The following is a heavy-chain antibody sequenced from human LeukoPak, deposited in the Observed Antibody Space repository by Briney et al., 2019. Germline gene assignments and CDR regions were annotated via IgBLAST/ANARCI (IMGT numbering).Heavy chain of an antibody. CDR2: INSDGSVT. V-gene: IGHV3-74*01. J-gene: IGHJ5*01. CDR3: ARSSHYTIPFDS. CDR1: GFRFSSYW. Sequence: GGSLRLSCAASGFRFSSYWMHWVRQAPGKGLVWVSRINSDGSVTSFADSVKGRFTISRDNAKNTVYLQMNSLTVEDTAMYFCARSSHYTIPFDSWGQGMLVTVSS. D-gene: IGHD2-2*02.